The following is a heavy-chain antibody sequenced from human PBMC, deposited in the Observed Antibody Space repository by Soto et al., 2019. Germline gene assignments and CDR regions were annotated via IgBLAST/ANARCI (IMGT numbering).Heavy chain of an antibody. J-gene: IGHJ4*02. V-gene: IGHV3-11*01. CDR3: AKMSSENYYDPVFS. D-gene: IGHD3-22*01. CDR2: ISSSGNTI. CDR1: GFTFSDYY. Sequence: QVQLVESGGGLVKTSGSLRIACAASGFTFSDYYMSWVRQAPGKGLEWVSYISSSGNTIYYADSVKGRVTISRDNAKNSVYLQMNSLRAEDTALYFCAKMSSENYYDPVFSWGQGTLVTVSS.